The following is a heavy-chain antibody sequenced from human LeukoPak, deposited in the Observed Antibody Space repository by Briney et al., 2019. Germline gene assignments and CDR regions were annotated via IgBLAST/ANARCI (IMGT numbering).Heavy chain of an antibody. Sequence: GGSLRLSCAASGFTFSGSAMHWVRQASGKGLEWVGRIKSKTDGGTTDYAAPVKGRFTISRDDSKNTLYLQMNSLKTEDTAVYYCTTVMLRGVIDYWGQGTLVTVSS. V-gene: IGHV3-15*01. CDR1: GFTFSGSA. CDR2: IKSKTDGGTT. CDR3: TTVMLRGVIDY. J-gene: IGHJ4*02. D-gene: IGHD3-10*01.